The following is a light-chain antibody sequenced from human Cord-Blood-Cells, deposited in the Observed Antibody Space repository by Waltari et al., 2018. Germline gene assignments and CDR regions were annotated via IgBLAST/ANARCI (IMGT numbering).Light chain of an antibody. CDR1: QGISNY. CDR2: AAS. J-gene: IGKJ1*01. V-gene: IGKV1-27*01. Sequence: DIQMTQSQSSLSASVANRVTITCRASQGISNYLAWYQQKPGKVPKLLIYAASTLQSGVPSRFSGSGSGTDFTLTISSLQPEDVATYYCQKYNSAPWTFGQGTKVEIK. CDR3: QKYNSAPWT.